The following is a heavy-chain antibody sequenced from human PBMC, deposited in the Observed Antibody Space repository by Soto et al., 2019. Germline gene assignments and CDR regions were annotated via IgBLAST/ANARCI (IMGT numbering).Heavy chain of an antibody. Sequence: GGSLRLSCAASGFTFSSYGMHWVRQAPGKGLEWVAVISYDGSNKYYADSVKGRFTISRDNSKNTLYLQMNSLRAEDTAVYYCAKQRGTDWNYAGFDYWGQGTLVTVSS. CDR2: ISYDGSNK. CDR1: GFTFSSYG. CDR3: AKQRGTDWNYAGFDY. J-gene: IGHJ4*02. D-gene: IGHD1-7*01. V-gene: IGHV3-30*18.